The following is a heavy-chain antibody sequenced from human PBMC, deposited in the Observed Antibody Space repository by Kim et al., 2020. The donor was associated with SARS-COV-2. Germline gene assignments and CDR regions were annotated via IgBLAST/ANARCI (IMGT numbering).Heavy chain of an antibody. D-gene: IGHD2-15*01. CDR2: IRSKTNGHAT. CDR3: SRYCSGGSCTGDFDY. J-gene: IGHJ4*02. CDR1: GYTLSGSA. Sequence: GGSLRLSCAASGYTLSGSAMHWVRQASGKGLEWIGRIRSKTNGHATAYAASVKGRFTMFRDDSKNTAYLQMNSLRTEDTAVYYCSRYCSGGSCTGDFDYWGQGALVTVSS. V-gene: IGHV3-73*01.